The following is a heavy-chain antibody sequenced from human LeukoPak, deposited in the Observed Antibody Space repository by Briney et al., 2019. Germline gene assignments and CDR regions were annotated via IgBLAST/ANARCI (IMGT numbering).Heavy chain of an antibody. V-gene: IGHV4-34*01. CDR1: GGSFSGYY. Sequence: SETLSLTCAVYGGSFSGYYWSWIRQPPGKGLEWIGEINHSGSTNYNPSLKSRVTISVDTSKNQFSLKLSSVTAADTAVYYCAGRTGIQLSIWFDPWGQGTLVTVSS. J-gene: IGHJ5*02. CDR2: INHSGST. D-gene: IGHD5-18*01. CDR3: AGRTGIQLSIWFDP.